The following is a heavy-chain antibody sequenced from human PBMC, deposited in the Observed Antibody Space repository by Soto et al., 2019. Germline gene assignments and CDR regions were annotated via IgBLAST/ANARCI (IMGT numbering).Heavy chain of an antibody. V-gene: IGHV1-2*04. CDR1: GYTFTVYY. J-gene: IGHJ6*03. Sequence: GASVKVSCKASGYTFTVYYMHWVRQAPGQGLEWMGWINPNSGGTNYAQKFQGWVTMTRDTSISTAYMELSSVTAADTAVYYCARHLSPYYYYYMDVWGKGTTVTVSS. CDR3: ARHLSPYYYYYMDV. CDR2: INPNSGGT.